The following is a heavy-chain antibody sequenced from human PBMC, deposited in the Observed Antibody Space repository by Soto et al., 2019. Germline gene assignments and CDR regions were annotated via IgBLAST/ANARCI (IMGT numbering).Heavy chain of an antibody. D-gene: IGHD3-22*01. Sequence: GGSLRLSCAASGFTFSSYGMHWVRQAPGKGLEWVAVISYDGSNKYYADSVKGRFTISRDNSKNTLYLQMNSLRAEDTAVYYCAKDHLYYYDSSGYSSFFDYWGQGTLVTV. CDR1: GFTFSSYG. CDR3: AKDHLYYYDSSGYSSFFDY. V-gene: IGHV3-30*18. J-gene: IGHJ4*02. CDR2: ISYDGSNK.